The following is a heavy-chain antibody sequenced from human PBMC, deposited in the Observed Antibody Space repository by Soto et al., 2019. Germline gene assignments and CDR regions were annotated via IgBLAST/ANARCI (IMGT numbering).Heavy chain of an antibody. D-gene: IGHD5-18*01. Sequence: EVQLVESGGGLVQPGGSLKLSCAAYGFTFSGSAMHWVRQASGKGLEWVGRIRSKANSYATAYAASVKGRFIISRDDSKNTAYLQMNSLKTEDTAVYYCTRAKQLWLPGDYYYYMDVWGKGTTVTVSS. CDR2: IRSKANSYAT. J-gene: IGHJ6*03. CDR3: TRAKQLWLPGDYYYYMDV. CDR1: GFTFSGSA. V-gene: IGHV3-73*01.